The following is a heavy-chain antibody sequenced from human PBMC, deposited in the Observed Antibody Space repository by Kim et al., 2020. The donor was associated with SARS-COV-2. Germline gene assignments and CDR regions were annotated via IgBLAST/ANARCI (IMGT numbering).Heavy chain of an antibody. J-gene: IGHJ6*02. CDR3: ARYGGSNTYQYQVQIRYFYYGLDV. CDR1: GYTFSVYQ. V-gene: IGHV5-51*01. Sequence: GESLKISCQASGYTFSVYQIAWVRQMPGKGLEWVGILYPGDSYATYSPSFEGHVTISADKSSGTAYLQWSSLKTSDTATYYCARYGGSNTYQYQVQIRYFYYGLDVWGQGTTVTVSS. D-gene: IGHD3-16*01. CDR2: LYPGDSYA.